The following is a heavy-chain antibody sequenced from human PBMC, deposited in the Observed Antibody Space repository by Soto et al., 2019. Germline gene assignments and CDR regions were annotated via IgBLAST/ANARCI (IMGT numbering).Heavy chain of an antibody. Sequence: SETLSLTCTVSGGSISSYYWSWIRQPPGKGLEWIGYIYYSGSTNYNPSLKSRVTISVDTSKNQFSLKLSSVTAADTAVYYCARSLRFGDAFDIWGQGTMVPVSS. V-gene: IGHV4-59*01. CDR2: IYYSGST. CDR3: ARSLRFGDAFDI. CDR1: GGSISSYY. J-gene: IGHJ3*02. D-gene: IGHD3-10*01.